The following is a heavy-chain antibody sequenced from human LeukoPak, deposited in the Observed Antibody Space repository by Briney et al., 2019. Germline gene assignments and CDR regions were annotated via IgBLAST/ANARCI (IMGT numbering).Heavy chain of an antibody. Sequence: SVKVSCKASGGTFSSYAISWVRQAPGQGLEWMGGIIPIFGTANYAQKFQGRVTIAADESTSTAYMELSSLRSEDTAVYYCASEGVVVPAAMSPLGYWGQGTLVTVSS. D-gene: IGHD2-2*01. CDR2: IIPIFGTA. CDR3: ASEGVVVPAAMSPLGY. J-gene: IGHJ4*02. V-gene: IGHV1-69*13. CDR1: GGTFSSYA.